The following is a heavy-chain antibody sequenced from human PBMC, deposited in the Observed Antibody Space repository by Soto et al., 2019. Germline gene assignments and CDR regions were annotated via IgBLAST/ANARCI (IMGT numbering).Heavy chain of an antibody. D-gene: IGHD2-2*01. CDR2: IYYSGST. CDR3: ARHVVVPAASYYMDV. V-gene: IGHV4-59*08. CDR1: GGSISSYY. Sequence: SETLSLTCTVSGGSISSYYWSWIRQPPGKGLEWIGYIYYSGSTNYNPSLKSRVTISVDTSKNQFSLKLSSVTAADTAVYYCARHVVVPAASYYMDVWGKGTTVTVSS. J-gene: IGHJ6*03.